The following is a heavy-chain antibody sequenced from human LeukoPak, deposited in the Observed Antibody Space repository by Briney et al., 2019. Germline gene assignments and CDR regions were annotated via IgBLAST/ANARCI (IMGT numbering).Heavy chain of an antibody. J-gene: IGHJ4*02. V-gene: IGHV4-38-2*01. D-gene: IGHD3-9*01. CDR2: IYHSGST. Sequence: PSETLSLTCAVSGYSISSGYYWGWIRQPPGKGLEWIGSIYHSGSTYYNPSLKSRVTISVDTSKNQFSLMLSSVTAADTAVYYCARGDFGWFGYWGQGTLVTVSS. CDR3: ARGDFGWFGY. CDR1: GYSISSGYY.